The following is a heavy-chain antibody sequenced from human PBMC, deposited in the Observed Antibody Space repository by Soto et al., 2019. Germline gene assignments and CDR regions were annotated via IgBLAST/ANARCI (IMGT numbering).Heavy chain of an antibody. CDR3: AIAQSLYGAPVLNDY. J-gene: IGHJ4*02. D-gene: IGHD4-17*01. V-gene: IGHV1-18*01. Sequence: QVPLVQSGAEVKKPGASVKVSCKASGYTFTSYGISWVRQAPGQGLEWMGWISAYNGNTNYAQKLQGRVTMNTDTSTSTAYMELRTLRSDDTAVYYCAIAQSLYGAPVLNDYWGQGTLVTVSS. CDR2: ISAYNGNT. CDR1: GYTFTSYG.